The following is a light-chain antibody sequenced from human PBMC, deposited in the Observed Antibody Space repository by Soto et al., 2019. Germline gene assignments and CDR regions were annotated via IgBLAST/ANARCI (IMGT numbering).Light chain of an antibody. CDR1: QSVSSF. V-gene: IGKV3-11*01. J-gene: IGKJ5*01. CDR2: DAS. Sequence: EVVLTQSPATLSLSPGERATLSCRASQSVSSFLACYQQKPGQAPRLLIYDASNRATGIPARFSGSGSGTDFTLTISSLEPEDFVVYYCQQRSNWPTFGQGTRVEIK. CDR3: QQRSNWPT.